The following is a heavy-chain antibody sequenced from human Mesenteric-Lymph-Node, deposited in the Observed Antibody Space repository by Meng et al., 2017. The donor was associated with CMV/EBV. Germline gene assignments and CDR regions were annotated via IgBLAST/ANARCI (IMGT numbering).Heavy chain of an antibody. Sequence: FAAPGFTFRGYGMSWVRQAPGKGLEWVSAISGSGGSTYYADSVKGRFTISRDNSKNTLYLQMNSLRAEDTAIYYCAKDYTSGWYDYWGQGTLVTVSS. CDR1: GFTFRGYG. D-gene: IGHD6-19*01. J-gene: IGHJ4*02. CDR3: AKDYTSGWYDY. CDR2: ISGSGGST. V-gene: IGHV3-23*01.